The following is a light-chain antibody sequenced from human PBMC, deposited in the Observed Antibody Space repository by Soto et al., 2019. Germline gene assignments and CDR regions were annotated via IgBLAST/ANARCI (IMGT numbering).Light chain of an antibody. CDR2: DAS. CDR3: QQYNFWST. CDR1: QSISNY. Sequence: DIQMTQSPSTLSASVGDRVTITCRASQSISNYLAWFQQKPGKAPKLLIYDASSLGSGVPSRFSGSGSGTEFTLTISSLQPDDFATYFCQQYNFWSTFGHGTKVEI. V-gene: IGKV1-5*01. J-gene: IGKJ1*01.